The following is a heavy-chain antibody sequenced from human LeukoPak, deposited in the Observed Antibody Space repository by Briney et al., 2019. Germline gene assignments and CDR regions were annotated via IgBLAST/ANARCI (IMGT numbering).Heavy chain of an antibody. J-gene: IGHJ4*02. Sequence: GASVKVSCKASGYTFTGYYMHWVRQAPGQGLEWMGWINPNSGGTNYAQKFQGRVTMTRDTSISTAYMELSRLRSDDTAVYYCARDGGKIAARPRVADQSWGPPADYWGQGTLVTVSS. V-gene: IGHV1-2*02. CDR2: INPNSGGT. D-gene: IGHD6-6*01. CDR3: ARDGGKIAARPRVADQSWGPPADY. CDR1: GYTFTGYY.